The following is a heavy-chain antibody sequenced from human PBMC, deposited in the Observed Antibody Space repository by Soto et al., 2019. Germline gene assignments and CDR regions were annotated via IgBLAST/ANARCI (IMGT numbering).Heavy chain of an antibody. CDR3: ARDQEGYDFWSGYLKINYYYMDV. D-gene: IGHD3-3*01. CDR2: ISAYNGST. CDR1: GYTFTSYG. J-gene: IGHJ6*03. V-gene: IGHV1-18*01. Sequence: ASVKVSCKASGYTFTSYGISWVRQAPGQGLEWMGWISAYNGSTNYAQKLQGRVTMTTDTSTSTAYMELRSLRSDDTAVYYCARDQEGYDFWSGYLKINYYYMDVWGKGTTVTVSS.